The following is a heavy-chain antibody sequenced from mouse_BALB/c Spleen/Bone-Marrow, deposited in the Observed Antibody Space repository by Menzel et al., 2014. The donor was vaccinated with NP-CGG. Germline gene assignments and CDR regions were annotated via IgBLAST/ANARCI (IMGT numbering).Heavy chain of an antibody. J-gene: IGHJ3*01. CDR2: IYPGTGST. CDR1: GYTFTDYV. V-gene: IGHV1-81*01. CDR3: ARYDVPACFAY. D-gene: IGHD2-14*01. Sequence: QVQLQQSGPELVKPGASVKMSCKASGYTFTDYVIGWVKQRTGQVPEWIGEIYPGTGSTYYDENFRGKATLTADKSSNTVYMQLTSLTSEDSAVYFCARYDVPACFAYWGQGTLVTVSA.